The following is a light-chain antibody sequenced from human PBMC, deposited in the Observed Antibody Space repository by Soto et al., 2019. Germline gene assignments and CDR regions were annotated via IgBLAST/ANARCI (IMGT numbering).Light chain of an antibody. V-gene: IGKV1-39*01. J-gene: IGKJ5*01. CDR3: QQSYSTPRGIT. CDR2: AAS. CDR1: QSISNW. Sequence: DIQMTQSPSTLPASVGDRVTITCRASQSISNWLAWYQQKPGKAPKLLIYAASSLQSGVPSRFSGSGSGTDFTLTISSLQPEDFATYYCQQSYSTPRGITFGQGTRLEIK.